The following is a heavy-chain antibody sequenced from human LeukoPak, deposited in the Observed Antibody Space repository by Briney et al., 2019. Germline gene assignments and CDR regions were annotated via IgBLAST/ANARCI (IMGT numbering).Heavy chain of an antibody. CDR3: AGLAVAGYFDY. CDR1: GFTLSSNY. CDR2: IYSGGST. Sequence: PGGSLRLSRAASGFTLSSNYMSSVRQAPGKGLEWVSVIYSGGSTYYADSVKGRFTISRDNSKNTLYLQMNSLRAEDTAVYYCAGLAVAGYFDYWGEGTLVTVSS. J-gene: IGHJ4*02. V-gene: IGHV3-53*01. D-gene: IGHD6-19*01.